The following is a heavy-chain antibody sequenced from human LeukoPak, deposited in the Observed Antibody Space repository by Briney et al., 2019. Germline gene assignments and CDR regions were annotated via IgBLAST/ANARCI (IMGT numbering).Heavy chain of an antibody. CDR3: AREGMVATGGYFDY. J-gene: IGHJ4*02. Sequence: SETLSLTCTVSGGSISSGDYYWSWIRQPPGKGLEWIGYIYYSGSTYYNPSLKSRVTISVDTSKNQFSLKLSSVTAADTAVYYCAREGMVATGGYFDYWGQGTLVTVSS. V-gene: IGHV4-30-4*08. CDR2: IYYSGST. D-gene: IGHD5-12*01. CDR1: GGSISSGDYY.